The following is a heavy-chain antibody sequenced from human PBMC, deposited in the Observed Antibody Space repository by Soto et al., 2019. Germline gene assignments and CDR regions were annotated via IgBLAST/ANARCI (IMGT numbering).Heavy chain of an antibody. CDR3: AKEKLERLFGLDY. J-gene: IGHJ4*02. CDR2: IGGGGDT. CDR1: GFTFSSYA. V-gene: IGHV3-23*01. Sequence: PVGSLRLSCAASGFTFSSYAMSWVRQAPGKGLQWVSAIGGGGDTYYADSVKGRFTISRDNSKNTLYLQVNSLRAEDTAVYYCAKEKLERLFGLDYWGQGALVTVSS. D-gene: IGHD1-1*01.